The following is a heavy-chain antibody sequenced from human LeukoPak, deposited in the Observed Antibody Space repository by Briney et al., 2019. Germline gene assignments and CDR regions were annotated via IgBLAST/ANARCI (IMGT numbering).Heavy chain of an antibody. Sequence: GRSLRLSCAASGFTFSSYGMHWVRQAPGKGLEWVAVIWYDGSNKYYADSVKGRFTISRDNSKNTLYLQMDSLRAEDTAVYYCARGPDYGDPTYWGQGTLVTVSS. D-gene: IGHD4-17*01. CDR2: IWYDGSNK. CDR1: GFTFSSYG. J-gene: IGHJ4*02. V-gene: IGHV3-33*01. CDR3: ARGPDYGDPTY.